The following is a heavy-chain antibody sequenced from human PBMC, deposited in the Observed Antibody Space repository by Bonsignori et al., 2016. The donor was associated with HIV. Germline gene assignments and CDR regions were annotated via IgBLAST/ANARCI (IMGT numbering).Heavy chain of an antibody. CDR2: MHQSGTT. Sequence: PGKGLEWIGNMHQSGTTYYNPSLKSRVTISLDTSKNQFSLKLKSVTAADTAVYYCARVRRGYCSGGSCYGTGWYSYGYEDYWGQGTLVTVSS. J-gene: IGHJ4*02. D-gene: IGHD2-15*01. CDR3: ARVRRGYCSGGSCYGTGWYSYGYEDY. V-gene: IGHV4-38-2*02.